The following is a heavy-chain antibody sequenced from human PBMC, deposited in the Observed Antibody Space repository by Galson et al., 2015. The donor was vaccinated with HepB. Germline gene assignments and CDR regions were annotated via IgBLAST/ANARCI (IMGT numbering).Heavy chain of an antibody. D-gene: IGHD3-3*01. CDR1: GFTFGDYA. Sequence: SLRLSCAASGFTFGDYAMNWFRQTPGKGLEWVGFIRSKAYGGTTEYAASVKGRSTISRDDSKSIAYLQMNRLKTEDTAVYYCARDFWSGYYKGAYWGQGTLVTVSS. CDR2: IRSKAYGGTT. CDR3: ARDFWSGYYKGAY. J-gene: IGHJ4*02. V-gene: IGHV3-49*03.